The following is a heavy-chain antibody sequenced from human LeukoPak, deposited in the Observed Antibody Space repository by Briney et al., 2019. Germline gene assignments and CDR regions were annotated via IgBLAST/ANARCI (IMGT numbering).Heavy chain of an antibody. Sequence: SETLSLTCTVSGGSISSGSYYWNWIRQPAGKGLEWIGRIYTSGSTNYNPSLKSRVTISVDTSKNQFSLKLSSVTAADTAVYYCARSRLGMGLDYWGQGTLVTVSS. CDR3: ARSRLGMGLDY. CDR1: GGSISSGSYY. D-gene: IGHD7-27*01. J-gene: IGHJ4*02. CDR2: IYTSGST. V-gene: IGHV4-61*02.